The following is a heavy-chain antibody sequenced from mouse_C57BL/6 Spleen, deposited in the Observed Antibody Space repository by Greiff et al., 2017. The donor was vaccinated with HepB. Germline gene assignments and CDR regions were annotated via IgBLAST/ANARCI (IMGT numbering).Heavy chain of an antibody. V-gene: IGHV1-19*01. D-gene: IGHD1-1*01. CDR2: INPYNGGT. Sequence: VQLQQSGPVLVKPGASVKMSCKASGYTFTDYYMNWVKQSHGKSLEWIGVINPYNGGTSYNQKFKGKATLTVDKSSSTAYMELNSLTSEDSAVYYCARALYYYGSRDYAMDYWGQGTSVTVSS. CDR3: ARALYYYGSRDYAMDY. J-gene: IGHJ4*01. CDR1: GYTFTDYY.